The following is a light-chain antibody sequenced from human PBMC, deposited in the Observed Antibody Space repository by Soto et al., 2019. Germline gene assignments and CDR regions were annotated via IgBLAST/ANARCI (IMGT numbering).Light chain of an antibody. CDR1: QGISSY. J-gene: IGKJ1*01. V-gene: IGKV1-33*01. CDR2: AAS. Sequence: IQLTQSPSSLSASVGDRVTITCRASQGISSYLAWYQQKPGKAPKLLIYAASTLETGVPSRFSGSGSGTDFSFTISSLQPEDIATYYCQQFHNIPPTFGQGTKVDIK. CDR3: QQFHNIPPT.